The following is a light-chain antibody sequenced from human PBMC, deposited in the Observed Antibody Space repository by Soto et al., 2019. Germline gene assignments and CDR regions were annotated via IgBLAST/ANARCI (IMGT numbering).Light chain of an antibody. J-gene: IGLJ1*01. Sequence: QSVLTQPASVSGSPGQSITISCTGTSSDVGGYNYVSWYQQHPGQAPKLMIYEVSNRPSGVSDRFSGSRSGNTASLTISGLQAEDEADYYCSSSTSTSTDVFGTGTKVTVL. CDR2: EVS. CDR1: SSDVGGYNY. V-gene: IGLV2-14*01. CDR3: SSSTSTSTDV.